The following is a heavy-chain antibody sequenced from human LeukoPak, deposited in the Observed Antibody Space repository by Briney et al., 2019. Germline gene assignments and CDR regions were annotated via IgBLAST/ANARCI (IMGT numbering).Heavy chain of an antibody. D-gene: IGHD4-11*01. CDR2: INPNSGGT. CDR1: GYTFTGYY. CDR3: ARGRYDYSNY. Sequence: VASVKVSCKASGYTFTGYYMHWVRQAPGQGLEWMGWINPNSGGTNYAQKFQGRVTMTRDTSISTAHVELSRLRSDDTAVYYCARGRYDYSNYWGQGTLVTVSS. V-gene: IGHV1-2*02. J-gene: IGHJ4*02.